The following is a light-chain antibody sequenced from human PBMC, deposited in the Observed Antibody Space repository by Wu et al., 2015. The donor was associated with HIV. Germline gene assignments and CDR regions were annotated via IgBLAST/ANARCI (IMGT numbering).Light chain of an antibody. J-gene: IGKJ4*01. CDR3: QQYTNWPPLT. V-gene: IGKV3-15*01. Sequence: EILMTQSPATLSVSPGERATLSCRASQDVNRNLAWYQQRPGQAPRLLIYDAYTRATGIPARLTGSGYGTDFTLTISGLRSDDVAVYYCQQYTNWPPLTFGGGTRVDIK. CDR2: DAY. CDR1: QDVNRN.